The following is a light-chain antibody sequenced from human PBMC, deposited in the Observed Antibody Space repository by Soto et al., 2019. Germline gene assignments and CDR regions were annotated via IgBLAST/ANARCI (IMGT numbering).Light chain of an antibody. J-gene: IGLJ1*01. V-gene: IGLV2-11*01. Sequence: QPVLAQPRSVTGSPGESVTITSTANSRHGGGYHCVVWYRQHAGKAPKLVIYGVSKRPSGVPDGFSGSKSGTTASLTISGLQAADEADYSCCLVAGSDTSYVFGPGTKVPVL. CDR3: CLVAGSDTSYV. CDR2: GVS. CDR1: SRHGGGYHC.